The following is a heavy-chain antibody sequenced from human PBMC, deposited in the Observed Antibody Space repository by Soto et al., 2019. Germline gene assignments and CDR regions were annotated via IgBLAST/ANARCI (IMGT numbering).Heavy chain of an antibody. CDR3: AKDLAGGPYDYYGMDV. V-gene: IGHV3-30*18. Sequence: QVQLVESGGGVVQPGRSLRLSCAASGFTFSSYGMHWVRQAPGKGLEWVAVISYDGSNKYYADSVKGRFTISRDNSKNTLYLQLNSLRAEDTAVYYCAKDLAGGPYDYYGMDVWGQGTTVTVAS. J-gene: IGHJ6*02. CDR1: GFTFSSYG. CDR2: ISYDGSNK. D-gene: IGHD3-10*01.